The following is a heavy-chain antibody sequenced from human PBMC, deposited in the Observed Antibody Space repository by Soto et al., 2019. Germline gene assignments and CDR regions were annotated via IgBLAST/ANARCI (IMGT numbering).Heavy chain of an antibody. CDR3: ARDLRGGSYGMDV. CDR2: IYHSGST. Sequence: SETLSLTCAVSGGSISSGGYSWSWIRQPPGKGLEWIGYIYHSGSTYYNPSLKSRVTISVDTSKNQFSLKLSSVTAADTAVYHCARDLRGGSYGMDVWGQGTTVTVSS. D-gene: IGHD3-10*01. V-gene: IGHV4-30-2*05. J-gene: IGHJ6*02. CDR1: GGSISSGGYS.